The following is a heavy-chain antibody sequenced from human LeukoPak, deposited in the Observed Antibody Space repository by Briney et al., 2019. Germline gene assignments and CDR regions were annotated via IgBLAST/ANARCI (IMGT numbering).Heavy chain of an antibody. CDR1: GFTFSSYE. V-gene: IGHV3-48*03. J-gene: IGHJ4*02. CDR3: ARDRDWGSVNNFDY. D-gene: IGHD7-27*01. CDR2: ISSSGSTI. Sequence: GGSLRLSCAASGFTFSSYEMNWVRQAPGKGLEWVSYISSSGSTIYYADSVKGRFTISRDNAKNSLYLQMNSLRAEDTAVYYCARDRDWGSVNNFDYWGQGTLVTVSS.